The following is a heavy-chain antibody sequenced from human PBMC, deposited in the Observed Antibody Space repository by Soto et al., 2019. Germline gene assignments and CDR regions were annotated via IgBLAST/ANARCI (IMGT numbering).Heavy chain of an antibody. Sequence: EVQLVESGGGLVKPGGSLRLSCAASGFTFSSYSMNWVRRAPGKGLEWVSSISSSSSYIYYADSVKGRFTISRDNAKNSLYLQMNSLRAEDTAVYYCARGSYAKDAFDIWGQGTMVTVSS. V-gene: IGHV3-21*01. J-gene: IGHJ3*02. CDR1: GFTFSSYS. CDR2: ISSSSSYI. CDR3: ARGSYAKDAFDI.